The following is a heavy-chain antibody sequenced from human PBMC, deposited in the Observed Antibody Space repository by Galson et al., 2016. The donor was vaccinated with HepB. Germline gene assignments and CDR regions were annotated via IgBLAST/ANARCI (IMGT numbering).Heavy chain of an antibody. CDR3: ASHSGNYYDLQTHWYFDS. D-gene: IGHD1-26*01. J-gene: IGHJ2*01. Sequence: SVKVSCKASGGTLSSYAISWVRQAPGQGLEWMGGIIPIFDTPHYAQKFRGRVTITADESTSTAYMELSSLRSEDSAVYYCASHSGNYYDLQTHWYFDSWGRGTLVTVSS. CDR1: GGTLSSYA. V-gene: IGHV1-69*13. CDR2: IIPIFDTP.